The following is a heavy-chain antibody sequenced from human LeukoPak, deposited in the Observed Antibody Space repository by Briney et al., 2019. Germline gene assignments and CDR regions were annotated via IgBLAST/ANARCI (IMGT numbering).Heavy chain of an antibody. V-gene: IGHV3-66*01. D-gene: IGHD3-16*01. CDR1: GFTVSSNY. CDR2: IYSGGST. Sequence: GGSLRLSCAASGFTVSSNYMSWVRQAPGKGLEWVSVIYSGGSTYYADSVKGRFTISRDNSKNTLYLQMNSLRAEDTAVYYRARVSITAYGMDVWGQGTTVTVSS. J-gene: IGHJ6*02. CDR3: ARVSITAYGMDV.